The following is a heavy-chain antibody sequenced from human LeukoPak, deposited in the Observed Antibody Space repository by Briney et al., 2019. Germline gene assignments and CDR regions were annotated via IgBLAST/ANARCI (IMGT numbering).Heavy chain of an antibody. CDR3: ARDMTSHRFDP. D-gene: IGHD3-16*01. V-gene: IGHV4-59*12. CDR2: MYYSGST. Sequence: SETLSLTCTVSGGSISGYYWSWIRQPPGKGLEWIGYMYYSGSTYYNPSLKSRLKISVDTPKTQFSLQLSSVTAADTAVYYCARDMTSHRFDPWGQGTLVTVSS. CDR1: GGSISGYY. J-gene: IGHJ5*02.